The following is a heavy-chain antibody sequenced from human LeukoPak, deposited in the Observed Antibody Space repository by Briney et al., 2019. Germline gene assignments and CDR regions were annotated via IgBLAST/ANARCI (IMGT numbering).Heavy chain of an antibody. CDR3: ARDQGCSSTSCFHNRFDP. V-gene: IGHV1-2*02. CDR2: INPNSGGT. J-gene: IGHJ5*02. D-gene: IGHD2-2*01. CDR1: GYTFTGYY. Sequence: GASVKVSCKASGYTFTGYYMHWVRQAPGQGLEWMGWINPNSGGTNYAQKFQGRVTMTRDTSISTAYMELSRLRSDDTAVYYCARDQGCSSTSCFHNRFDPWGQGTLVTVSS.